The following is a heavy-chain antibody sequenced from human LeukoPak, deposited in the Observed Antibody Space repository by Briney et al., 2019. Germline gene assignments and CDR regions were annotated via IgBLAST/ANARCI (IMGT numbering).Heavy chain of an antibody. D-gene: IGHD6-13*01. Sequence: PGGSLRLSCAASGFTFDDYAMHWVRQAPGKGLEWVSGISWNSGSIGYADSVKGRFTISSDNAKNSLYLQMNSLRAEDMALYYCAKDLSQQWAAYYMDVWGKGTTVTVSS. CDR2: ISWNSGSI. CDR1: GFTFDDYA. J-gene: IGHJ6*03. CDR3: AKDLSQQWAAYYMDV. V-gene: IGHV3-9*03.